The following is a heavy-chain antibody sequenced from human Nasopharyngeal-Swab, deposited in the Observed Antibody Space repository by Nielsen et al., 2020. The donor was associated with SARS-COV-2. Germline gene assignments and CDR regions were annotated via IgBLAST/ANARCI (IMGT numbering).Heavy chain of an antibody. CDR2: IGNSGAGT. CDR1: GFTFSSYM. V-gene: IGHV3-23*01. Sequence: ESLKISCEASGFTFSSYMMTWVRQTAGKRLEWVASIGNSGAGTYHADSVKGRFTISRDNFKNTLYLEMKYLRAEDTAVYFCAKSAVAGTERIWYLYYHIDVWGKGTSVTVSS. CDR3: AKSAVAGTERIWYLYYHIDV. D-gene: IGHD6-19*01. J-gene: IGHJ6*03.